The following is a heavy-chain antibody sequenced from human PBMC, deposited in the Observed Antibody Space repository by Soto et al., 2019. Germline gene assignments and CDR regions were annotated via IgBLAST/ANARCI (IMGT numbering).Heavy chain of an antibody. CDR3: ARGGKYCDFWSGYYTGYYYYGMDV. CDR1: GGTFSSYA. CDR2: IIPIFGTA. V-gene: IGHV1-69*13. Sequence: GASVKVSCKASGGTFSSYAISWALQAPGQGLEWVGGIIPIFGTANYAQKFQGRVTITADESTSTAYMELSSLRSEDTAVYYCARGGKYCDFWSGYYTGYYYYGMDVWGQGTTVTVSS. J-gene: IGHJ6*02. D-gene: IGHD3-3*01.